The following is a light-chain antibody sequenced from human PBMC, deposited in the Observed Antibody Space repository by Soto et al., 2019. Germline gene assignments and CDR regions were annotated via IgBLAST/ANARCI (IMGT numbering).Light chain of an antibody. CDR1: QSVGRN. V-gene: IGKV3-15*01. CDR3: QQSYHWLT. Sequence: EIVMTQSPATLSLSPGERAILSCRASQSVGRNLVWYQHKPGQAPRLLIYGASTRATGIAARFSGSGSGTEFTLTISSLQSEDFAVYYCQQSYHWLTFGGGTKVEIK. CDR2: GAS. J-gene: IGKJ4*01.